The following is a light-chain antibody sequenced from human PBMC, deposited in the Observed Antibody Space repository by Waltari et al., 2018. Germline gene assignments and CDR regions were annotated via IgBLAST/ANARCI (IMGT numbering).Light chain of an antibody. CDR2: DVV. J-gene: IGLJ7*01. CDR1: SSHVGSYNF. CDR3: CSYAGSYTFV. V-gene: IGLV2-11*01. Sequence: QSALTQPRSVSGSPGQSVTISCSGTSSHVGSYNFVSWYQQHPGNSPKFLIYDVVKRPSGVPERFSGSKSGNRASLTISGLQTEDESDYYCCSYAGSYTFVFGGGTQLTVL.